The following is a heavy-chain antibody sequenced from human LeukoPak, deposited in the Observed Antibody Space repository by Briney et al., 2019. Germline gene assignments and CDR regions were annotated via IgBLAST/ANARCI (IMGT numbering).Heavy chain of an antibody. CDR1: GFNVRSNY. D-gene: IGHD5/OR15-5a*01. V-gene: IGHV3-53*01. CDR2: LHSGGDT. Sequence: GGSLRLSCAVSGFNVRSNYMTWVRQAPGKGLEWVSVLHSGGDTYYADSVKGRFTISRDNSENTVYLQMNSLRAEDTAVYYCARGKVYYYYDYWGQGTLVAVSS. CDR3: ARGKVYYYYDY. J-gene: IGHJ4*02.